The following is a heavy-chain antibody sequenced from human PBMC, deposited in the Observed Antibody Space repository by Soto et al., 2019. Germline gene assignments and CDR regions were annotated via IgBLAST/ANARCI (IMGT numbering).Heavy chain of an antibody. CDR3: ARGDYDYIWGGYRYTPPPFDY. V-gene: IGHV4-34*01. CDR2: INHSGST. J-gene: IGHJ4*02. Sequence: QVQLQQWGAGLLKPSETLSLTCAVYGGSFSGYYWSWIRQPPGKGLEWIGEINHSGSTNYNPSLKSLFPISVDTSKNQFSLKLSSVTAAATVVDYCARGDYDYIWGGYRYTPPPFDYWGQGTLVPVSS. CDR1: GGSFSGYY. D-gene: IGHD3-16*02.